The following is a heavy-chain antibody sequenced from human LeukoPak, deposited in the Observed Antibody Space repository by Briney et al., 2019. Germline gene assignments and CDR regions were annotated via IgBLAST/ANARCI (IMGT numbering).Heavy chain of an antibody. V-gene: IGHV4-59*01. J-gene: IGHJ4*02. CDR2: IYYSGCT. CDR1: GGSISSYY. CDR3: ARVVYSCSGGSCYDEYFDY. Sequence: SETLSLTCTVSGGSISSYYWSWIRQPPGKGLEWIGYIYYSGCTNYNPSLKSRVTISVDTSKNQFSLKLSSVTAADTAVYYCARVVYSCSGGSCYDEYFDYWGQGTLVTVSS. D-gene: IGHD2-15*01.